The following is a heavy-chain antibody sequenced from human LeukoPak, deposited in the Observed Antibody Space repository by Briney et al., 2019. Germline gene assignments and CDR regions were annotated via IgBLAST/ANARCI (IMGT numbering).Heavy chain of an antibody. V-gene: IGHV3-48*04. CDR2: ISSSSSTI. D-gene: IGHD2-2*02. CDR3: ARDFYCSITSCYTGVYFDY. Sequence: GGSLRLSCAASGFTFSSYSMNWVCQAPGKGLERVSYISSSSSTIYYADSVKGRFTISRDNAKNSLYLQMNSLRGEDTAGYYCARDFYCSITSCYTGVYFDYWGQGTLVTVSS. CDR1: GFTFSSYS. J-gene: IGHJ4*02.